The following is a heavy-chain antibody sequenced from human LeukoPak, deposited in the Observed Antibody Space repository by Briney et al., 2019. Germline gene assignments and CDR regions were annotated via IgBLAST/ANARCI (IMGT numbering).Heavy chain of an antibody. Sequence: GGSLRLSCAASGFIFSSYAMSWVRQAPGKGLEWVSAISGSGGSTYYADSVKGRFTISRDNSKNTLYLQMNSLRAEDTAVYYCAKDIVVVPAAHFDYWGQGTLVTVSS. D-gene: IGHD2-2*01. CDR3: AKDIVVVPAAHFDY. J-gene: IGHJ4*02. V-gene: IGHV3-23*01. CDR1: GFIFSSYA. CDR2: ISGSGGST.